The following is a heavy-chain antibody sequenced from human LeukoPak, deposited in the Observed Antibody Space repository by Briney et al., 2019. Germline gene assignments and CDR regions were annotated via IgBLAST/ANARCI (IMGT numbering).Heavy chain of an antibody. CDR1: GYSVSSGYF. Sequence: SETLSLTCTVSGYSVSSGYFWGWIRQPPGKGLGWIGSIYHSGRTYYNPSLKSRVSISVDTSKNQFSLKLTSVTAADTAVYYCARDFDYWGQGTLVTVSS. V-gene: IGHV4-38-2*02. J-gene: IGHJ4*02. CDR2: IYHSGRT. CDR3: ARDFDY.